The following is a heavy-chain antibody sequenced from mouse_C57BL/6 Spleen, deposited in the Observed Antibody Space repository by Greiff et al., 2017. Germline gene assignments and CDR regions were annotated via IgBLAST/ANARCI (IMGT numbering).Heavy chain of an antibody. CDR2: IDPETGGT. CDR1: GYTFTDYE. D-gene: IGHD2-5*01. V-gene: IGHV1-15*01. CDR3: TRGDYSNSHFDY. Sequence: QVQLKQSGAELVRPGASVTLSCKASGYTFTDYEMHWVKQTPVHGLEWIGAIDPETGGTAYNQKFKGKAILTADKSSSTAYMELRSLTSEDSAVYYCTRGDYSNSHFDYWGQGTTLTVSS. J-gene: IGHJ2*01.